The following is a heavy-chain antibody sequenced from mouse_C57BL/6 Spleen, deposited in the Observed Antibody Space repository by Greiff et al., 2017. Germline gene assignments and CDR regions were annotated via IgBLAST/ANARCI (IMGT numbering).Heavy chain of an antibody. J-gene: IGHJ1*03. CDR2: IYPGDGAT. D-gene: IGHD1-1*01. V-gene: IGHV1-82*01. CDR1: GYAFSSSW. CDR3: ASPDYGSGLCWYFDV. Sequence: VQLQQSGPELVKPGASVKLSCKASGYAFSSSWMNWVKQRPGKGLEWIGRIYPGDGATNYNGTFKGRATLTADKSSSAAYMQLSSLASEDSTVYYCASPDYGSGLCWYFDVWGTGTTVTVSS.